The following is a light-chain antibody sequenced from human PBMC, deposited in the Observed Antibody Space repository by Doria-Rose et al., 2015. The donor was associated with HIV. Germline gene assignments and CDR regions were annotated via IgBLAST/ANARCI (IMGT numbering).Light chain of an antibody. CDR2: DAS. CDR3: QQRSNWPPIFT. V-gene: IGKV3-11*01. Sequence: TLSCRASQSVSSNLAWYQQKPGQAPRLLIYDASNRATGIPARFSGSGSGTDFTLTISRLEPEDFAVYFCQQRSNWPPIFTFGPGTKVDI. J-gene: IGKJ3*01. CDR1: QSVSSN.